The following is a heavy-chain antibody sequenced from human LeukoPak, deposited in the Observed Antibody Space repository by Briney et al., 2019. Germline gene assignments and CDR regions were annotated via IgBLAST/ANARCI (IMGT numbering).Heavy chain of an antibody. CDR3: ARGRWGYYYSFDY. CDR1: GFTFSSYE. CDR2: ISSSGSTI. V-gene: IGHV3-48*03. Sequence: GGSLRLSCAASGFTFSSYEMNWVRQAPGKGLEWVSYISSSGSTIYYADSAKGRFTISRDNAKNSLYLQMNSLRAEDTAVYYCARGRWGYYYSFDYWGQGTLVTVSS. J-gene: IGHJ4*02. D-gene: IGHD3-22*01.